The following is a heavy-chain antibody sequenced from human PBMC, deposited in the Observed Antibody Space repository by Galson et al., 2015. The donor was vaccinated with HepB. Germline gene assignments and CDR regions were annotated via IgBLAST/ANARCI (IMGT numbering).Heavy chain of an antibody. Sequence: SLRLSCALSGFSFNRYWMSWVRQAPGKGLEWVANIKQDGSEKYYVDSVKGRFTISRDNANNSLYLQMNSLRAEDTAVYFCARGGRYFDGQKERSYYNAMDVWGQGTTVTVSS. CDR2: IKQDGSEK. V-gene: IGHV3-7*01. CDR1: GFSFNRYW. D-gene: IGHD3-9*01. J-gene: IGHJ6*02. CDR3: ARGGRYFDGQKERSYYNAMDV.